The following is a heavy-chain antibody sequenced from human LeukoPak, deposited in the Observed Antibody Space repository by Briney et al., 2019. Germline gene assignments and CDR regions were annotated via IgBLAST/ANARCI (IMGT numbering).Heavy chain of an antibody. CDR3: ARHALIGHFWSGYFDY. CDR2: IIPIFGTA. V-gene: IGHV1-69*05. Sequence: ASVEVSCKASGGTFSSYAISWVRQAPGQGLEWMGRIIPIFGTANYAQRFQGRVTITTDESTSTAYMELSSLRSEDTAVYYCARHALIGHFWSGYFDYWGQGTLVTVSS. CDR1: GGTFSSYA. D-gene: IGHD3-3*02. J-gene: IGHJ4*02.